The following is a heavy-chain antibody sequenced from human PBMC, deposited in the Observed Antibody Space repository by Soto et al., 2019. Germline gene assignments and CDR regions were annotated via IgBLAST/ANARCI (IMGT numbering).Heavy chain of an antibody. V-gene: IGHV4-59*01. CDR3: ARDSGYNSGNNWFDP. D-gene: IGHD5-12*01. CDR2: ISFSGAT. CDR1: GVSITSYF. J-gene: IGHJ5*02. Sequence: SETLSLTCTVSGVSITSYFWSWIRQTPGKGLDWIGSISFSGATYSNPSLKGRAALSVDTSENHLSLTLNSVTSADTAVYYCARDSGYNSGNNWFDPWGQGTLVTVSS.